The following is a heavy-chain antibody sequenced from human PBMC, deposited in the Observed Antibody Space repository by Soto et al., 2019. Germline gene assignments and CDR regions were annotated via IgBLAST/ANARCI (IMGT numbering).Heavy chain of an antibody. CDR1: GGSFSGYY. CDR3: ARASIFYFVSGDSEQEYYYYGMDV. Sequence: PSETLSLTCAVYGGSFSGYYWSWIRQPPGKGLEWIGEINHSGSTNYNPSLKSRVTISVDTSKNQFSLKLSSVTAADTAVYYCARASIFYFVSGDSEQEYYYYGMDVGGQGTTVTVSS. V-gene: IGHV4-34*01. CDR2: INHSGST. J-gene: IGHJ6*02. D-gene: IGHD3-10*01.